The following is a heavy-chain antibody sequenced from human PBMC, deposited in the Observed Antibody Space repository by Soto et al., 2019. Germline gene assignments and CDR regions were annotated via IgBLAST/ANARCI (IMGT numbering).Heavy chain of an antibody. CDR2: ISAYNGNT. J-gene: IGHJ6*02. Sequence: QVQLVQSGAEVKKPGASVKVSCKASGYTFTSYGISWVRQAPGQGLEWMGWISAYNGNTNYAQKLQGRVTMTTDTSTSTAYMELRSLRSDDTAVYYCARSSPKSSSWKVPDYGMDVWGQGTTVTVSS. D-gene: IGHD6-13*01. CDR1: GYTFTSYG. CDR3: ARSSPKSSSWKVPDYGMDV. V-gene: IGHV1-18*01.